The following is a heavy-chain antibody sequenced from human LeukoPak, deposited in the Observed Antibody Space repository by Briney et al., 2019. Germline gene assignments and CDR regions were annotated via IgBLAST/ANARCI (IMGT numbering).Heavy chain of an antibody. V-gene: IGHV3-66*01. CDR1: GFTFSTYW. CDR2: IYSDGST. J-gene: IGHJ3*02. D-gene: IGHD4-11*01. Sequence: GGSLRLSCSASGFTFSTYWMSWVRQAPGKGLEWVSVIYSDGSTYYADSVKGRFTISRDNAKNSLYLQMDSLRDEDTAVYYCVRDAAYSAFNMWGQGTMVTVSS. CDR3: VRDAAYSAFNM.